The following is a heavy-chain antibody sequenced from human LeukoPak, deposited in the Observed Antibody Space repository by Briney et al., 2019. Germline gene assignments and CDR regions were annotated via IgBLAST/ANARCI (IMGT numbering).Heavy chain of an antibody. CDR1: GGTFSNYV. CDR3: ARELGSTGSSVF. D-gene: IGHD1-1*01. J-gene: IGHJ4*02. Sequence: SVKVSCKASGGTFSNYVITWVRQAPGQGLEWMGRITPISGTANHALRFQGRVTFTTDEPASTAYMEMSSLRSEDTAVYYCARELGSTGSSVFWGQGTLVTVSS. V-gene: IGHV1-69*05. CDR2: ITPISGTA.